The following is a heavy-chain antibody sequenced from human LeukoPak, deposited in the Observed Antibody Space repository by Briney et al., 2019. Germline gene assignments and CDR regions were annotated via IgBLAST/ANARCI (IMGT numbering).Heavy chain of an antibody. CDR3: ARHEGGSYYGFDY. CDR1: GVSISSYY. CDR2: IYTSDST. J-gene: IGHJ4*02. D-gene: IGHD1-26*01. Sequence: SETLSLTCTVSGVSISSYYWSWIRQPPGKGLEWIGYIYTSDSTNYNPSLNSRVTISVDSSKNQFSLKLSSVADAGTTVYYWARHEGGSYYGFDYWGQGTLVTVSS. V-gene: IGHV4-4*09.